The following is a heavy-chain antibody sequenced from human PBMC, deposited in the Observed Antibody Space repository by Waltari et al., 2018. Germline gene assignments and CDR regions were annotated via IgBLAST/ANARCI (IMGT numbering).Heavy chain of an antibody. Sequence: EVQLVESGGGLVQPGQSLRLSCAASGFPFSTYSMNWVRQAPGKGPEWVSYISGSSSTIYYAGSVKGRFTISRDNAKNSLFLQMNSLRAEDTAVYYCARDAYYSDSSGYHFDYWGQGTLVTVSS. D-gene: IGHD3-22*01. J-gene: IGHJ4*02. CDR2: ISGSSSTI. CDR3: ARDAYYSDSSGYHFDY. V-gene: IGHV3-48*04. CDR1: GFPFSTYS.